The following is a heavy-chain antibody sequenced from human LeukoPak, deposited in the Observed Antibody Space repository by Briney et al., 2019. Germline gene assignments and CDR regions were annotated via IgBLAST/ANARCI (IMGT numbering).Heavy chain of an antibody. CDR3: AKGNDYWSGFIAD. CDR2: IKNDDSRT. CDR1: GFTFSNHW. V-gene: IGHV3-74*01. D-gene: IGHD3-3*01. J-gene: IGHJ4*02. Sequence: PGGSLRLSCVASGFTFSNHWMHWVRQVPGKGLVWVSQIKNDDSRTSYADFVRGRFTISRDNAKNTVYLQMNSLTGEDTAVYFRAKGNDYWSGFIADWGQGTLVTVST.